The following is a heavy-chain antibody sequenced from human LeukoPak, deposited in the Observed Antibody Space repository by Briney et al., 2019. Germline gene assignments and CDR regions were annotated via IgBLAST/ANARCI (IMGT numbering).Heavy chain of an antibody. V-gene: IGHV3-7*03. Sequence: PGGSLRLSCAASGFTFRSYWMSWVRQAPGKGLEWVANIKQDGSEKYYVDSVKGRFTISRDNAKNSLYLRMNSLRAEDTAVYYCAKDDYSSGWDWGQGTLVTVSS. CDR1: GFTFRSYW. D-gene: IGHD6-19*01. CDR2: IKQDGSEK. CDR3: AKDDYSSGWD. J-gene: IGHJ4*02.